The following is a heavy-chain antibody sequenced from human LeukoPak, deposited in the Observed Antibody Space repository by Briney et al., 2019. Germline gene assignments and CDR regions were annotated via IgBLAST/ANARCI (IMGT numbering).Heavy chain of an antibody. J-gene: IGHJ4*02. Sequence: QPGGSLRLSCAASGFSVSSNYMSWVRLAPGKGLEWAAVIYSSGSTYYADSVKGRFTISRDNSKNTLFLQMNSLRTEDTAVYYCARVRSLNSVAGAVDYWGQGTLVTVSS. CDR3: ARVRSLNSVAGAVDY. CDR1: GFSVSSNY. CDR2: IYSSGST. D-gene: IGHD6-19*01. V-gene: IGHV3-53*01.